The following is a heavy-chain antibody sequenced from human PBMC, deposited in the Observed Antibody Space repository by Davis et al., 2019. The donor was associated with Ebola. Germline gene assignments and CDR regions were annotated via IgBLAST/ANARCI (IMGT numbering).Heavy chain of an antibody. Sequence: ASVKVSCKASGYTLIRHYMHWVRQAPGQGFEWLGIINPNSGSTDYAQKFQGRVTITADESTSTAYMELSSLRSEDTAVYYCARGKATKGAFDIWGQGTMVTVSS. V-gene: IGHV1-46*01. CDR3: ARGKATKGAFDI. D-gene: IGHD1-26*01. J-gene: IGHJ3*02. CDR2: INPNSGST. CDR1: GYTLIRHY.